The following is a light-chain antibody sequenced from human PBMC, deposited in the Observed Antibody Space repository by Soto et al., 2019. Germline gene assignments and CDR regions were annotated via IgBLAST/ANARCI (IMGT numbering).Light chain of an antibody. V-gene: IGKV3-20*01. CDR2: GTS. J-gene: IGKJ2*01. CDR1: QNVHSDY. CDR3: QKYGGTHS. Sequence: EIVLTQSPDTLSLSPGERATLSCRVTQNVHSDYLAWYQQKVGQAPRLLIYGTSSRATGIPDRFRGSGTGTHYTLTIGRLEPEGFAVYYCQKYGGTHSFGQGTRLEIK.